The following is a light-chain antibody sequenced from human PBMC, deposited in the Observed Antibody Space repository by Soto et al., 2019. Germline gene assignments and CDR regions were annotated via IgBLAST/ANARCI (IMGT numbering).Light chain of an antibody. V-gene: IGLV2-14*01. CDR2: EVT. CDR3: CSYVSSKTYV. Sequence: QSVLTQPASVSGSPGQSITISCTGTRSDVGGCDFVSWYQQHPGKAPRVVLYEVTNRPSGVSDRFSGSKSGNTASLTISGLQAEDEADYYCCSYVSSKTYVVGTGTKV. CDR1: RSDVGGCDF. J-gene: IGLJ1*01.